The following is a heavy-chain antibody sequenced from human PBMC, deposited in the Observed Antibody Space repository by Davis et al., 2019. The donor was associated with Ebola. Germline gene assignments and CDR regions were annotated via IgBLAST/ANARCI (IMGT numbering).Heavy chain of an antibody. V-gene: IGHV3-30-3*01. D-gene: IGHD3-3*01. Sequence: PGGSLRLSCAASGFTFSSYWMSWVRQAPGKGLEWVAVISYDGSNKYYADSVKGRFTISRDNSKNTLYLQMNSLRAEDTAVYYCARTYYDFWSGYPNWFDPWGQGTLVTVSS. CDR1: GFTFSSYW. CDR3: ARTYYDFWSGYPNWFDP. CDR2: ISYDGSNK. J-gene: IGHJ5*02.